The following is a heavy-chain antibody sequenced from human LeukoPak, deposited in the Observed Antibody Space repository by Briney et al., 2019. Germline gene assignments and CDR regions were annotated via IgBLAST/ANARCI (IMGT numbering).Heavy chain of an antibody. CDR2: IYTSGST. J-gene: IGHJ5*02. D-gene: IGHD2-15*01. V-gene: IGHV4-4*07. CDR3: ARDFYCSGGSCYSEGVGFDP. Sequence: PSETLSLTCTVSGGSISSYYWSWIRQPAGKGLEWIGRIYTSGSTNYNPSLKSRVTMSVDTSKNQFSLKLSSVTAADTAVYYCARDFYCSGGSCYSEGVGFDPWGQGTLVTVSS. CDR1: GGSISSYY.